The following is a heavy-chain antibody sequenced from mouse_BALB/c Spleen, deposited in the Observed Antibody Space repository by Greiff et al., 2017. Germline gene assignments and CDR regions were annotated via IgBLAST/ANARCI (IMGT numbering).Heavy chain of an antibody. CDR1: GYSITSGYY. CDR2: ISYDGSN. J-gene: IGHJ3*01. D-gene: IGHD1-1*01. CDR3: ARGGYYYGSSWFAY. V-gene: IGHV3-6*02. Sequence: EVKLQESGPGLVKPSQSLSLTCSVTGYSITSGYYWNWIRQFPGNKLEWMGYISYDGSNNYNPSLKNRISITRDTSKNQFFLKLNSVTTEDTATYYCARGGYYYGSSWFAYLGQGTLVTVSA.